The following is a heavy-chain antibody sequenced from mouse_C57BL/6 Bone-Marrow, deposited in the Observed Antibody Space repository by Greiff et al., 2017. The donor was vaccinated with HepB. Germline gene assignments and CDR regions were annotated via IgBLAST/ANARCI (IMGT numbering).Heavy chain of an antibody. CDR1: GFTFSSYA. J-gene: IGHJ4*01. CDR2: ISSGGDYI. V-gene: IGHV5-9-1*02. D-gene: IGHD2-4*01. CDR3: TRVAYDYDVGYYAMDY. Sequence: EVKLVESGEGLVKPGGSLKLSCAASGFTFSSYAMSWVRQTPEKRLEWVAYISSGGDYIYYADTVKGRFTISRDNARNTLYLQMSSLKSEDTAMYYCTRVAYDYDVGYYAMDYWGQGTSVTVSS.